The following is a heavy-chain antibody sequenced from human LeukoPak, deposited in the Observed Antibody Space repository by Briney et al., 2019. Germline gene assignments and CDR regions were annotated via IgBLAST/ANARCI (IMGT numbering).Heavy chain of an antibody. J-gene: IGHJ4*02. CDR3: TSHDYGDYVSDY. CDR1: GFTFSGYA. CDR2: IRSKANSYAT. V-gene: IGHV3-73*01. D-gene: IGHD4-17*01. Sequence: GGSLRLSCAASGFTFSGYALHWVRQASGKGLEWVGRIRSKANSYATSYAESVKGRFTISREDSKNTAYLQMNSLKTEDTAVYYCTSHDYGDYVSDYWGQGTLVTVSS.